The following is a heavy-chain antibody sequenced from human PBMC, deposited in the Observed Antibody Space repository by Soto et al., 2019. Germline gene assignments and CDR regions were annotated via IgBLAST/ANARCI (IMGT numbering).Heavy chain of an antibody. V-gene: IGHV1-2*02. CDR2: INPNSGGT. Sequence: GASVKVSCKASGYTFTGYYMHWVRQAPGQGLEWMGWINPNSGGTNYAQKFQGRVTMTRDTSISTAYMELSRLRSDDTAVYYCARDRRIYSGYDSFDCWGQGTLVTAPQ. D-gene: IGHD5-12*01. CDR1: GYTFTGYY. CDR3: ARDRRIYSGYDSFDC. J-gene: IGHJ4*02.